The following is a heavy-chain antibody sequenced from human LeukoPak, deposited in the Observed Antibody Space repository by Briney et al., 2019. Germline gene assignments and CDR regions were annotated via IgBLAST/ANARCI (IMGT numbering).Heavy chain of an antibody. CDR1: GFTFSRYG. D-gene: IGHD6-13*01. V-gene: IGHV3-30*03. Sequence: PGGSLGLSCAASGFTFSRYGMHWVRQAPGKGLEWVAVISYDGRNKYYADSVEGRFTISRDNSMNTLYLQMGSLRVEDTAIYYCASHWAQQVVSDYWGQGTLVTVSS. CDR2: ISYDGRNK. CDR3: ASHWAQQVVSDY. J-gene: IGHJ4*02.